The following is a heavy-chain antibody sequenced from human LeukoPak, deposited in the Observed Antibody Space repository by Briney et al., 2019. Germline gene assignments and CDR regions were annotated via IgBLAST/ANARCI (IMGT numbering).Heavy chain of an antibody. CDR3: AKDIGGSAGRVKLWFGEDALDI. J-gene: IGHJ3*02. CDR2: ISWNSGSI. V-gene: IGHV3-9*01. Sequence: GGSLRLSCAASGFTFDDYAMHWVRQAPGKGLEWVSGISWNSGSIGYADSVKGRFTISRDNAKNSLYLQMNSLRAEDTALYYCAKDIGGSAGRVKLWFGEDALDIWGQGTMVTVSS. D-gene: IGHD3-10*01. CDR1: GFTFDDYA.